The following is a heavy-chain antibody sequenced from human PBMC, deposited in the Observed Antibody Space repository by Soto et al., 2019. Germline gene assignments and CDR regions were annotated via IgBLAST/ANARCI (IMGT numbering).Heavy chain of an antibody. D-gene: IGHD5-12*01. V-gene: IGHV4-59*01. Sequence: PSETLSLPCTVSGGAISSYYWSLSPQPPGKGLEWIGYIYYSGSTNYNPSLKSRVTISVDTSKNQFSLKLSSVTAADTAVYYCARGQRWLQLMSWFDPWGQGTLVTVSS. J-gene: IGHJ5*02. CDR3: ARGQRWLQLMSWFDP. CDR1: GGAISSYY. CDR2: IYYSGST.